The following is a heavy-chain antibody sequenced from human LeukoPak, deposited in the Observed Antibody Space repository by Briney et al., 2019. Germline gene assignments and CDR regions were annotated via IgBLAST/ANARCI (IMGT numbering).Heavy chain of an antibody. D-gene: IGHD3-16*01. Sequence: GASVKVSCKASGGTFSSYAISWVRQAPGQGLEWMGGIIPIFGTANYAQKFQGRVTITADESTSTAYMELSSLRSEDTAVYYCARDLDRYVQHSFDYWGQGTLVTVSS. CDR1: GGTFSSYA. J-gene: IGHJ4*02. CDR2: IIPIFGTA. CDR3: ARDLDRYVQHSFDY. V-gene: IGHV1-69*13.